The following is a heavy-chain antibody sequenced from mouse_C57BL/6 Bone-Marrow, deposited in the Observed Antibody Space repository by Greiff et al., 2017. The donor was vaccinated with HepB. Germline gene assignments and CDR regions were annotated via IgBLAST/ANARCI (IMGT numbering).Heavy chain of an antibody. CDR1: GFTFSDYY. V-gene: IGHV5-12*01. CDR3: AREGYYGKAMDY. D-gene: IGHD2-1*01. CDR2: ISNGGGST. Sequence: DVKLVESGGGLVQPGGSLKLSCAASGFTFSDYYMYWVRQTPEKRLEWVAYISNGGGSTYYPDTVKGRFTISRDNAKNTLYLQMSRLKSEDTAMYYCAREGYYGKAMDYWGQGTSVTVSS. J-gene: IGHJ4*01.